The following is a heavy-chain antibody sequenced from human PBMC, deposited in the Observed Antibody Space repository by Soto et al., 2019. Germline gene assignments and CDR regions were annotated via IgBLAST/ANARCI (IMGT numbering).Heavy chain of an antibody. D-gene: IGHD7-27*01. CDR3: ARGLTRFDY. Sequence: QVQLVQPGPEVKQPGASVRISCQASGYSFTHFEMHWVRQAPGQRLEWMGWINTGNGDTKYSQKFQGRVTFTRDTSASTAYLDLDGLTSDDTSLYFCARGLTRFDYWGQGTLVTVSS. J-gene: IGHJ4*02. CDR2: INTGNGDT. V-gene: IGHV1-3*04. CDR1: GYSFTHFE.